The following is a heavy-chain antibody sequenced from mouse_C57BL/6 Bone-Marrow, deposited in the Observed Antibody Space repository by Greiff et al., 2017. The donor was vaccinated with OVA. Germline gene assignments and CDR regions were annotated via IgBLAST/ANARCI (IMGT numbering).Heavy chain of an antibody. CDR2: SRNKANDYTT. J-gene: IGHJ1*03. Sequence: EVMLVESGGGLVQSGRSLRLSCATSGFTFSDFYMEWVRQAPGKGLEWIAASRNKANDYTTEYSASVKGRFIVSRDTSQSILYLQMNALRAEDTAIYYCARDADPPWYFDVWGTGTTVTVS. V-gene: IGHV7-1*01. CDR1: GFTFSDFY. CDR3: ARDADPPWYFDV.